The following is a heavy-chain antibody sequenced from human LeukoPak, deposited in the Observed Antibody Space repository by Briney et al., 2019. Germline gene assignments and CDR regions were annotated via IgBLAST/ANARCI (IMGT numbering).Heavy chain of an antibody. CDR2: INHSGST. CDR1: GGSFSGYY. V-gene: IGHV4-34*01. D-gene: IGHD5-12*01. J-gene: IGHJ4*02. CDR3: ATARSVSGYDLFDY. Sequence: PSETLSLTCAVYGGSFSGYYWSWIRQPPGKGLEWIGEINHSGSTNYNPSLKSRVTISVDTSKSQFSLKLSSVTAADTAVYYCATARSVSGYDLFDYWGQGTLVTVSS.